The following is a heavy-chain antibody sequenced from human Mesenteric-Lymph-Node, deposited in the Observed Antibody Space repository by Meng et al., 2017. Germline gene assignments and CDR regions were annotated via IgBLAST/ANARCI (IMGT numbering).Heavy chain of an antibody. V-gene: IGHV4-31*01. Sequence: VRLQESGPGLVKPSQTLSLTCTVSGGSISSGGYYWSWIRQHPGKGLEWIGYIYYSGSTYYNPSLKSLVTISVDTSKNQFSLKLSSVTAADTAVYYCARGVAAAGNFDYWGQGTLVTVSS. CDR2: IYYSGST. CDR1: GGSISSGGYY. D-gene: IGHD6-13*01. CDR3: ARGVAAAGNFDY. J-gene: IGHJ4*02.